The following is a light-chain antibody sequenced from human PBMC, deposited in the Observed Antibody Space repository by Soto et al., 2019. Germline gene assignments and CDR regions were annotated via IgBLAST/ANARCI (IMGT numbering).Light chain of an antibody. CDR3: QQRSNWPLT. J-gene: IGKJ4*01. Sequence: EIVLTQSPATLSLSPGERATLSCRASQSVSSYLACYQQKPGQAPRLLIYDASNRATGIPARFSGSGSGTDFTLTISSLEPEDFAVYYCQQRSNWPLTFGGGTKV. CDR2: DAS. CDR1: QSVSSY. V-gene: IGKV3-11*01.